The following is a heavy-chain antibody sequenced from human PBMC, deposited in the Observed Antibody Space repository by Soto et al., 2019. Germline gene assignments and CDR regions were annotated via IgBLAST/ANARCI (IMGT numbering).Heavy chain of an antibody. CDR3: ARNQLWFNYVDY. V-gene: IGHV4-59*01. CDR1: GGSISSYY. D-gene: IGHD5-18*01. J-gene: IGHJ4*02. Sequence: SETLSLTCTVSGGSISSYYWSWIRQPPGKGLEWIGYIYYSGSTNYSPSLKSRVTISVDTSKNQFSLKLSSVTAADTAVYYCARNQLWFNYVDYWGQVTLVTVSS. CDR2: IYYSGST.